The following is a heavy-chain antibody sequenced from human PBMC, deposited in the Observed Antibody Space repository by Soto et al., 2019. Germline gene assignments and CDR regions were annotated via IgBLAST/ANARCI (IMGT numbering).Heavy chain of an antibody. CDR3: ARKIPEIARGDYFDY. CDR1: GYTFTSYY. J-gene: IGHJ4*02. Sequence: QVQLVQSGAEVKKPGASVKVSCKASGYTFTSYYMHWVRQAPGQGLVWMGIINPSGGSTSYAQKFQGRVTMTRDTSTSTVYMELSSLRSEDTAVYYCARKIPEIARGDYFDYWGQGTLVTVSS. CDR2: INPSGGST. V-gene: IGHV1-46*01. D-gene: IGHD2-21*01.